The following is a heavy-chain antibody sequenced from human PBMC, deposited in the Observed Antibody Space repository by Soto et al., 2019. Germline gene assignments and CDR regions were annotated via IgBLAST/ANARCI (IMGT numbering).Heavy chain of an antibody. CDR2: IIPILGIA. CDR1: GGTFSSYT. Sequence: QVQLVQSGAEVTKPGSSVKVSCKGSGGTFSSYTISWVRQPPGQGLEWMGRIIPILGIANYAQKFQGRVTITAAKSSSTAYMELSSLRSEDTVVYYCASLMSSGYNYGMDVWGQGTTVTV. J-gene: IGHJ6*02. D-gene: IGHD3-10*01. CDR3: ASLMSSGYNYGMDV. V-gene: IGHV1-69*02.